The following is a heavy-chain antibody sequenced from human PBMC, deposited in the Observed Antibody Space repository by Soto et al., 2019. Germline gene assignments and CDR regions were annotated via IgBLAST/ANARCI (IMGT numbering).Heavy chain of an antibody. J-gene: IGHJ4*02. CDR3: AKPRLVARLIKYVDFDN. D-gene: IGHD5-12*01. CDR1: GFTFSSYA. Sequence: VQLLESGGGLVQPGGSLRLACEVSGFTFSSYAMSWVRQAPGKGLEWVAAISGTGDSVQYADAVKGRFTISRDNSKNTLNQQMNSLRDEDTAVYYCAKPRLVARLIKYVDFDNWGQRTLVTVSS. V-gene: IGHV3-23*01. CDR2: ISGTGDSV.